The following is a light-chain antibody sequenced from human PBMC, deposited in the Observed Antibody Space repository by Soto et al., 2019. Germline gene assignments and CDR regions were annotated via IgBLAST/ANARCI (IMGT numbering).Light chain of an antibody. J-gene: IGKJ5*01. CDR1: QSVSSY. CDR2: DAS. V-gene: IGKV3-11*01. Sequence: EIVLTQSPGTLSLSPGERATLSCRASQSVSSYLLWYQQKPGQAPRLLIYDASNRATGIPARFSGSGSGTDFTLTISSLEPEDSAVYYCQQRTKWPITFGQGTRLEI. CDR3: QQRTKWPIT.